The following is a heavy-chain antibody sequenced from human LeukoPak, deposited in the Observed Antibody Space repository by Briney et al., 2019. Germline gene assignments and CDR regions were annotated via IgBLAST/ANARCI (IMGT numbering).Heavy chain of an antibody. CDR2: ISTYTGYS. D-gene: IGHD6-25*01. CDR3: AKNSSGGYSDY. V-gene: IGHV1-18*01. CDR1: GSTFTSSG. J-gene: IGHJ4*02. Sequence: ASVKVSCKASGSTFTSSGNSWVRQAPGQGLEWMGGISTYTGYSKYAQNLQGRVTMTADTATSTAYMELSSLRSDDTAMYYCAKNSSGGYSDYWGQGTLVTISS.